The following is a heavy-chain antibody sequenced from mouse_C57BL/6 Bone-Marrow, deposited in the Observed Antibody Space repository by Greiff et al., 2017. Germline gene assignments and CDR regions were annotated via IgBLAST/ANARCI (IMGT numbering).Heavy chain of an antibody. CDR3: ARGGPLYSNYAYYYAMDY. CDR1: GYTFTDHT. V-gene: IGHV1-78*01. CDR2: IYPRDGST. D-gene: IGHD2-5*01. J-gene: IGHJ4*01. Sequence: QVQLQQSDAELVKPGASVKISCKVSGYTFTDHTIHWMKQRPEQGLEWIGYIYPRDGSTKYNEKFKGKATLTADKSSSTAYMQLNSLTSEDPAVYFFARGGPLYSNYAYYYAMDYWGQGTSVTVSS.